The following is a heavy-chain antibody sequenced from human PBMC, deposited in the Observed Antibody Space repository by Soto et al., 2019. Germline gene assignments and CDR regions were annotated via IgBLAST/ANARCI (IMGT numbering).Heavy chain of an antibody. Sequence: QQQLVQSGAEVKKPGSSVKVSCKASGGTFVNYAISWVRQAPGQGLEWMGKISPILKTANYAQKFQGRITITADTYTPTDTAYMELSSLRCEDTALYYCARVANPGNYGEDVWGQGTTVTVSS. CDR3: ARVANPGNYGEDV. CDR2: ISPILKTA. J-gene: IGHJ6*02. CDR1: GGTFVNYA. V-gene: IGHV1-69*06.